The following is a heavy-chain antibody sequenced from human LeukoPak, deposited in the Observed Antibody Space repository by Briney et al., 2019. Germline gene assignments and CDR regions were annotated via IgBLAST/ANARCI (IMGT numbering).Heavy chain of an antibody. Sequence: GGSLRLSCAASGFTFSSYAMHWVRQAPGKGLEWVAVISYDGSNKYYADSVKGRFTISRDNAKNTLYLQMNGLRAEDTAVYYCSRSAYYDGSGNYYDYWGQGTLVTVSS. D-gene: IGHD3-22*01. CDR3: SRSAYYDGSGNYYDY. CDR2: ISYDGSNK. CDR1: GFTFSSYA. V-gene: IGHV3-30-3*01. J-gene: IGHJ4*02.